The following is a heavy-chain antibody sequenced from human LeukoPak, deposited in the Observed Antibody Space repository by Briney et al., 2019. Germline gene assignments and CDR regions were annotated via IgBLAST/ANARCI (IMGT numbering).Heavy chain of an antibody. CDR1: GGSISSGSYY. Sequence: PSETLSLTCTVSGGSISSGSYYWSWIRQPAGTGLEWIVYTYYSGSTYYNPSLKSRVTISVDTSKNQFSLKLSSVTAADTAVYYCARGGSGRNSPYYYYYMDVWGKGTTVTVSS. CDR3: ARGGSGRNSPYYYYYMDV. CDR2: TYYSGST. J-gene: IGHJ6*03. V-gene: IGHV4-61*10. D-gene: IGHD3-10*01.